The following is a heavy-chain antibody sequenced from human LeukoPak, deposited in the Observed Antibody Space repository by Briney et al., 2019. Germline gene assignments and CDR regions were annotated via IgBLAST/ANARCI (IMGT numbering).Heavy chain of an antibody. CDR3: ARARGMVRNFDY. Sequence: PSETLSLTCAVYGGSFSGYYWSWIRLPPGKGLEWIGEINHSGSTNYNPSLKSRVTISVDTSKNQFSLKLSSVTAADTAVYYCARARGMVRNFDYWGQGTLVTVSS. D-gene: IGHD5-18*01. J-gene: IGHJ4*02. CDR1: GGSFSGYY. CDR2: INHSGST. V-gene: IGHV4-34*01.